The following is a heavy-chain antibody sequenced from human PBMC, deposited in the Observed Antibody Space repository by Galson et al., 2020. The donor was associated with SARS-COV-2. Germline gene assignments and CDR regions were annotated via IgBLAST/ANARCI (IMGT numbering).Heavy chain of an antibody. CDR1: GFTFSSYA. D-gene: IGHD2-2*01. CDR3: AKNKADGVPVYDH. Sequence: GESLKISCVTSGFTFSSYAMTWVRQAPGKGLEWVSAISGSGTYIYYGDSVRGRFTTSRDNSKNTLYLQMNSLRAEDTAVYYCAKNKADGVPVYDHWGQGNLVTVSS. J-gene: IGHJ4*02. CDR2: ISGSGTYI. V-gene: IGHV3-23*01.